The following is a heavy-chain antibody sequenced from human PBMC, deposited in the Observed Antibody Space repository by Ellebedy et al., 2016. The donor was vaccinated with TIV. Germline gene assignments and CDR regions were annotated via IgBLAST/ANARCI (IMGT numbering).Heavy chain of an antibody. D-gene: IGHD6-13*01. CDR3: ARGRGSSWYSYFDY. Sequence: GESLKISCKGSGYSFATYWIGWVRQMPGKGLEWMGIIYPDDSDTRYRPSFEGQVTISADKSISTAYLQWSSLKASDTAMYYCARGRGSSWYSYFDYWGQGTLVTVSS. CDR2: IYPDDSDT. J-gene: IGHJ4*02. CDR1: GYSFATYW. V-gene: IGHV5-51*01.